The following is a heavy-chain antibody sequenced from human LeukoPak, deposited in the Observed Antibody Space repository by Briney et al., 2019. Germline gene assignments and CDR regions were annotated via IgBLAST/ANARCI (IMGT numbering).Heavy chain of an antibody. Sequence: PGGSLRLSCAASGFTFSSYGMHWVRQAPGKGPEWVANIKQDGSEKYYVDSVKGRFTISRDNAKNSLYLQMNSLRAEDTAVYYCARDRYYDSSGYYDYWGQGTLVTVSS. J-gene: IGHJ4*02. CDR3: ARDRYYDSSGYYDY. D-gene: IGHD3-22*01. CDR2: IKQDGSEK. CDR1: GFTFSSYG. V-gene: IGHV3-7*01.